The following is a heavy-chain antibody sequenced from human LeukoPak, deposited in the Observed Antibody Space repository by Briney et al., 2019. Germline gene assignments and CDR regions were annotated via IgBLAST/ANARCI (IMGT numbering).Heavy chain of an antibody. V-gene: IGHV3-73*01. D-gene: IGHD2-21*02. Sequence: GGSLRLSCAASGFTFSGSAMHWVRQASGKGLEWVGRIRSKANSYATAYAASVKGRFTISRDDSKNTAYLQMSSLKTEDTAVYYCTRQSPIYCGGDCYPFDYWGQGTLVTVSS. J-gene: IGHJ4*02. CDR2: IRSKANSYAT. CDR1: GFTFSGSA. CDR3: TRQSPIYCGGDCYPFDY.